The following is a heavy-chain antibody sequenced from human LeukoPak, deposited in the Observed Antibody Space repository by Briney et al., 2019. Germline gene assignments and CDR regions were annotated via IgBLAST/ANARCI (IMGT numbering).Heavy chain of an antibody. CDR2: INPNSGGT. CDR1: GYTFTGYY. CDR3: ARATPIAPGPNYYYGMDV. Sequence: ASVKVSCKASGYTFTGYYMHWVRQAPGQGLEWMGWINPNSGGTNYAQKFQGRVTMTRDTSISTAYMELSRLRSDDTAVYYCARATPIAPGPNYYYGMDVWGQGTTVTVSS. D-gene: IGHD3-16*02. J-gene: IGHJ6*02. V-gene: IGHV1-2*02.